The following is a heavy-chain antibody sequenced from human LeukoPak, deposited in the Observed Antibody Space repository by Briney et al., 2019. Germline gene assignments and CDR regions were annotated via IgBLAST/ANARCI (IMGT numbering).Heavy chain of an antibody. CDR1: GGTFSSYA. V-gene: IGHV1-69*04. Sequence: SVKVSCKASGGTFSSYAISWVRQAPGQGLEWMGRIIPILGIANYAQKFQGRVTITADKSTSTAYMELSSLRSEGTAVYYCAPLTARGGYYYYGMDVWGQGTTVTVSS. CDR2: IIPILGIA. D-gene: IGHD6-6*01. J-gene: IGHJ6*02. CDR3: APLTARGGYYYYGMDV.